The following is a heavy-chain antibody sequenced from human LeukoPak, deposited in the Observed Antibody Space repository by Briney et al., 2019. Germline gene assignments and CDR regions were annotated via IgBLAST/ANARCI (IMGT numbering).Heavy chain of an antibody. V-gene: IGHV4-59*08. CDR3: ARNPDSGSYYDIPYYFDY. D-gene: IGHD1-26*01. J-gene: IGHJ4*02. CDR2: IYYSGST. CDR1: GGSFSSYY. Sequence: SETLSLTCAVYGGSFSSYYWSWIRQPPGKGLEWIGYIYYSGSTNYNPSLKSRVTISVDTSKNQFSLKLSSVTAADTAVYYCARNPDSGSYYDIPYYFDYWGQGTLVTVSS.